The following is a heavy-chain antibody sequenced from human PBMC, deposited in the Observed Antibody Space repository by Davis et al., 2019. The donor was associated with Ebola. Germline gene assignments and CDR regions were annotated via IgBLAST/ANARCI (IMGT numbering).Heavy chain of an antibody. V-gene: IGHV1-69*13. D-gene: IGHD2-2*01. CDR1: GGTFSSYA. CDR3: AIMGGGGGVPAAMRGI. CDR2: IIPIFGTA. J-gene: IGHJ3*02. Sequence: SVKVSCKASGGTFSSYAISWVRQAPGQGLEWMGGIIPIFGTANYAQKFQGRVTITADESTSTAYMELSSLRSEDTAVYYCAIMGGGGGVPAAMRGIWGQGTMVTVSS.